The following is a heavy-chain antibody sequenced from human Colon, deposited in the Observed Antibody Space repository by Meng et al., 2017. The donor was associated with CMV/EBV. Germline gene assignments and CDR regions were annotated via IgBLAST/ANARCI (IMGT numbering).Heavy chain of an antibody. CDR2: INPSGSST. V-gene: IGHV1-46*01. D-gene: IGHD2-15*01. CDR1: GYTLTTYY. J-gene: IGHJ4*02. CDR3: ARDPGLGWSDY. Sequence: ASVKVSCKSSGYTLTTYYMHWVRQAPGQGLEWMGMINPSGSSTTYAQKFQGRVTMTKDMSTSTVYIEVGSLTSDDPAVYYCARDPGLGWSDYWGQGTLVTVSS.